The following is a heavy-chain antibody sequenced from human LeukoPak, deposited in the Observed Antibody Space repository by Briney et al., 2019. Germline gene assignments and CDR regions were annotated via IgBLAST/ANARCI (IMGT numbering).Heavy chain of an antibody. J-gene: IGHJ4*02. D-gene: IGHD3-22*01. CDR2: IYPGDSDT. CDR3: ARSRNYYDSSGYYLSYFDY. Sequence: GESLKISCKGSGYSFTSYWIGWVRQMPGKGLEWMGIIYPGDSDTRYSPSFQGQVTISADKSISTAYLQWSSLKASDTAMYYCARSRNYYDSSGYYLSYFDYWGQGTLVTVSS. V-gene: IGHV5-51*01. CDR1: GYSFTSYW.